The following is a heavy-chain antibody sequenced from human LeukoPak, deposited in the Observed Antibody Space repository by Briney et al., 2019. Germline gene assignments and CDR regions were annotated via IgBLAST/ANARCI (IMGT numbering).Heavy chain of an antibody. D-gene: IGHD6-13*01. V-gene: IGHV3-30-3*01. CDR3: ARPRTIAAAGIFGAFDY. Sequence: GGSLRLSREASGFTFSSYSMHWVRQAPGKGLEWVAVISFDGGHRYYADSVKGRFTISRDNSKNTLYLQMNSLRPEDTALYYCARPRTIAAAGIFGAFDYWGQGTLVTVSS. CDR1: GFTFSSYS. CDR2: ISFDGGHR. J-gene: IGHJ4*02.